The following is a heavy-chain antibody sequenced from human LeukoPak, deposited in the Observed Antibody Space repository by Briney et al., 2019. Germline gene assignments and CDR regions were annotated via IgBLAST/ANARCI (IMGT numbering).Heavy chain of an antibody. CDR3: ARREGYP. Sequence: SETLSLTCTVSGGSISSGSYYWSWIRQPAGKGLEWIGRIYTSGSTNYNPSLKSRVTISVDTSKNQFSLKLSSVTAADTAVYYCARREGYPWGQGTLVTVSS. V-gene: IGHV4-61*02. CDR1: GGSISSGSYY. J-gene: IGHJ5*02. CDR2: IYTSGST.